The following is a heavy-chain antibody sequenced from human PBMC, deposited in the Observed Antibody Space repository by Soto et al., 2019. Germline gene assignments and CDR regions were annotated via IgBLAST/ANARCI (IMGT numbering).Heavy chain of an antibody. V-gene: IGHV5-51*01. CDR2: IFPCDSET. CDR1: GYSFSTYW. D-gene: IGHD2-15*01. CDR3: ARQGPGSY. Sequence: PGESLKISCKGSGYSFSTYWIGWVRQIPGKGVEWMGLIFPCDSETTYSPSFQGNVSISADTSISTAYLQWNSLKTSDSAIYYCARQGPGSYWGQGTQVTVSS. J-gene: IGHJ4*01.